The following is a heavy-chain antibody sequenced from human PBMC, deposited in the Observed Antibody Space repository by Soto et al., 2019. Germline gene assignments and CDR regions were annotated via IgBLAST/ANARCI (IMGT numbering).Heavy chain of an antibody. CDR3: AKVRYSSPMGYYYGMDV. D-gene: IGHD6-19*01. J-gene: IGHJ6*02. V-gene: IGHV1-69*01. CDR2: IIPIFGTA. CDR1: GVTFSKFI. Sequence: QVPLEQSGGEVKKPGSSVKVSCKASGVTFSKFIMTWVRQAPGLGLEWVGGIIPIFGTANYAQKFQGRVTITADESTSTSYLEVSNLRSEDTAVYYCAKVRYSSPMGYYYGMDVWGQGTAVTVSS.